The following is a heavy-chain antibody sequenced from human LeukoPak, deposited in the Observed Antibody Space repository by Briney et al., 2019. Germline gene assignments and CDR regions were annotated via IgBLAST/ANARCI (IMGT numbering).Heavy chain of an antibody. CDR3: ARAGAYYDFSPPDAFDI. Sequence: GGSLRLSCAASGFTFSSYSMNWVRQAPGKGLEWVSSISSSSSYIYYADSVKGRFTISRDNAKNSLYLQMNSLRAEDTAVYYCARAGAYYDFSPPDAFDIWGQGTMVTVSS. J-gene: IGHJ3*02. V-gene: IGHV3-21*01. CDR2: ISSSSSYI. CDR1: GFTFSSYS. D-gene: IGHD3-3*01.